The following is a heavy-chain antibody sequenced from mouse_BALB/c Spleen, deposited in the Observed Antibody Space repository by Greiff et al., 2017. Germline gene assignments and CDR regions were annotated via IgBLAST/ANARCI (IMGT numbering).Heavy chain of an antibody. V-gene: IGHV14-3*02. Sequence: DVQLVESGAELVKPGASVKLSCTASGFNIKDTYMHWVKQRPEQGLEWIGRIDPANGNTKYDPKFQGKATITADTSSNTAYLQLSSLTSEDTAVYYCARDYYGSSYVGFAYWGQGTLVTVSA. CDR1: GFNIKDTY. J-gene: IGHJ3*01. CDR2: IDPANGNT. CDR3: ARDYYGSSYVGFAY. D-gene: IGHD1-1*01.